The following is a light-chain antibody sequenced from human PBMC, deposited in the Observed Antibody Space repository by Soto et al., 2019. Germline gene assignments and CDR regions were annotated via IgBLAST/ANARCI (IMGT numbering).Light chain of an antibody. CDR3: SSYSNINTLL. CDR2: EVN. J-gene: IGLJ2*01. Sequence: QSVLTQPPSASGSPGQSVTVSCTGTSSDVGGYTFVSWYQQHPGKVPKLILYEVNKRPSGVPDRFSGSKSGNTASLTVSGLQAEEEADYYCSSYSNINTLLFGGGTKLTVL. V-gene: IGLV2-8*01. CDR1: SSDVGGYTF.